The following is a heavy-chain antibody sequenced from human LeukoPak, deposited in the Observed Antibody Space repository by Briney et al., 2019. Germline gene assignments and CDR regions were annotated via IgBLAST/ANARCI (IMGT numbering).Heavy chain of an antibody. CDR3: ARTTEGGYSYGYFYYYYMDV. Sequence: PSETLSLTCAVSGYSISSGSYYWSWIRQPPGKGLEWIGYIYYSGSTNYKSSLKSRVTISVDTSKNQFSLKLSSVTAADTAVYYCARTTEGGYSYGYFYYYYMDVWGKGTTVTISS. J-gene: IGHJ6*03. CDR2: IYYSGST. V-gene: IGHV4-61*01. D-gene: IGHD5-18*01. CDR1: GYSISSGSYY.